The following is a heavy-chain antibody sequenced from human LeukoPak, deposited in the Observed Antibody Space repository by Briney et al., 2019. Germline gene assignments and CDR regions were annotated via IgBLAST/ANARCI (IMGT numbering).Heavy chain of an antibody. CDR1: GFTFSSYA. Sequence: GSLRLSCAASGFTFSSYAMSWVRQPPGKGLEWVSTISGSGGSTYYADSVKGRFTISRDNSKNTFYLQMNSLRAEDTAIYYCARGPYCSGGSCYSLGEFDPWGQGTLVTVSS. V-gene: IGHV3-23*01. CDR2: ISGSGGST. J-gene: IGHJ5*02. D-gene: IGHD2-15*01. CDR3: ARGPYCSGGSCYSLGEFDP.